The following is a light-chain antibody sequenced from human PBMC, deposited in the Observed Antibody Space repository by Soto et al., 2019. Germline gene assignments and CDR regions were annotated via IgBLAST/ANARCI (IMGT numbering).Light chain of an antibody. V-gene: IGKV1-39*01. CDR3: QQVYSTPLT. Sequence: DIQMTQSPSSLSVSVGDRVTITCRASQSISRYLNWYQQKPGKAPKLLMYAASSLQGGVPSRFSGSASGTDFTLTIRSLQPEDFATYYCQQVYSTPLTFGQGTKVDIK. CDR2: AAS. J-gene: IGKJ1*01. CDR1: QSISRY.